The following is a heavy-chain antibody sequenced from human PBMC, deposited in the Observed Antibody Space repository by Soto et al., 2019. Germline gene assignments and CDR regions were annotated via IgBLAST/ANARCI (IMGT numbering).Heavy chain of an antibody. CDR1: GGTFSSYT. J-gene: IGHJ4*02. CDR2: IIPILGIA. D-gene: IGHD1-7*01. V-gene: IGHV1-69*02. CDR3: ASELELRLFDY. Sequence: ASVKVSCKASGGTFSSYTISWVRQAPGQGLEWMGRIIPILGIANYAQKFQGRVTITADKSTSTAYMELSSLRSEDTAVYYCASELELRLFDYWGQGTLVDVSS.